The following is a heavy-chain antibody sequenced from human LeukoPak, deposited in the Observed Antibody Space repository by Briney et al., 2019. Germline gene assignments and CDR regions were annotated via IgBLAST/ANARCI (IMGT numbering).Heavy chain of an antibody. CDR1: GFTFGNSA. CDR2: IGNSGSPI. Sequence: PGGSLRLSCAASGFTFGNSAMLWVRQAPGRGLEWVSTIGNSGSPINYAESMKGRFTISRDNSKNTLYLQMNSLRAEDTAVYYCARAVEMATIVDYWGQGTLVTVSS. J-gene: IGHJ4*02. D-gene: IGHD5-24*01. V-gene: IGHV3-NL1*01. CDR3: ARAVEMATIVDY.